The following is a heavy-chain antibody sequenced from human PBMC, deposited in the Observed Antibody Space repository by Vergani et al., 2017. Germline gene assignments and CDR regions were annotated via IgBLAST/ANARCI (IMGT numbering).Heavy chain of an antibody. V-gene: IGHV1-2*02. CDR1: GYTFTGYY. Sequence: VQLVQSGAEVKKPGASMKVSCKASGYTFTGYYMHWVRQAPGQGLEWMGWINPNSGGTNYAQKFQGRVTMTRDTSISTAYMELSRLRSDDTAVYYCARTTYYYDSSGYYYFDYWGQGTLVTVSS. J-gene: IGHJ4*02. CDR2: INPNSGGT. D-gene: IGHD3-22*01. CDR3: ARTTYYYDSSGYYYFDY.